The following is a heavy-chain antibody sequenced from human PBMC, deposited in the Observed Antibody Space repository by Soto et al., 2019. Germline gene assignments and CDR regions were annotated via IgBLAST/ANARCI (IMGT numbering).Heavy chain of an antibody. CDR1: GFTFSNYA. V-gene: IGHV3-23*01. J-gene: IGHJ4*02. CDR2: ISGSGDST. CDR3: ARRGSGSDYDY. Sequence: EVQLLESGGGLVQPGGSLRLSCAASGFTFSNYAMNWVRGAPVKGLEWVSVISGSGDSTYHADSVKGRFTISRDNSKNTLYLQMNSLRAEDTAVYYCARRGSGSDYDYWGQGTLVTVSS. D-gene: IGHD1-26*01.